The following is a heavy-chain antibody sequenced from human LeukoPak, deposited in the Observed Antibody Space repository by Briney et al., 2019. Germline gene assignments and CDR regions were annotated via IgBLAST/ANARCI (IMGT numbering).Heavy chain of an antibody. V-gene: IGHV3-23*01. CDR1: GFTFTNYA. Sequence: GGSHSLYCATSGFTFTNYAMTWVSQAPGKGLEWVSGISVSGGVTYYTDSVKGRFTISRDNSKSTLYLQMNSLRAEDTAVYYCAKDLSSVGATRDYWGRGTLATVSS. J-gene: IGHJ4*02. D-gene: IGHD1-26*01. CDR3: AKDLSSVGATRDY. CDR2: ISVSGGVT.